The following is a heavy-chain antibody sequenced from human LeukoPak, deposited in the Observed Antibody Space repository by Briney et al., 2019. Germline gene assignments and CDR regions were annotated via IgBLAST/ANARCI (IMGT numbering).Heavy chain of an antibody. J-gene: IGHJ4*02. V-gene: IGHV3-30-3*01. D-gene: IGHD4-17*01. CDR1: GFTFGFYD. CDR2: ISYDGSNK. Sequence: GGSLRLSCAASGFTFGFYDMYWVRQAPGKGLEWVAVISYDGSNKYYADSVKGRFTISRDNSKNTLYLQMNSLRAEDTAVYYCASLLRATVTTGDYWGQGTLVTVSS. CDR3: ASLLRATVTTGDY.